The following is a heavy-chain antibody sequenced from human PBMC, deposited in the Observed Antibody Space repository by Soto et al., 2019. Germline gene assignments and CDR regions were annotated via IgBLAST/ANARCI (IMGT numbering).Heavy chain of an antibody. Sequence: ETLSLTCAVYGGSFSGYYWSWIRQPPGKGLEWIGEINHSGSTNYNPSLKSRVTISVDTSKNQFSLKLSSVTAADTAVYYCARGPFVVVVAATYAEYFQHWGQGTLVTVSS. CDR3: ARGPFVVVVAATYAEYFQH. CDR1: GGSFSGYY. D-gene: IGHD2-15*01. CDR2: INHSGST. J-gene: IGHJ1*01. V-gene: IGHV4-34*01.